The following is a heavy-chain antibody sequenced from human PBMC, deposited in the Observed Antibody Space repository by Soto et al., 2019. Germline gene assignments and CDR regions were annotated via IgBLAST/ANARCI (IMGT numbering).Heavy chain of an antibody. CDR3: GRDPPGSGWSFDL. J-gene: IGHJ4*02. Sequence: QVQLVESGGGVVQPEMSLRLACAASGFDFTTHAMHWVRQAPGKGLEWVAMIWKDGVNKFFADSVKGRFTVSRDNSAHTVSLERDNLTVEDTAVYYCGRDPPGSGWSFDLWGQGTLVTVSS. CDR2: IWKDGVNK. CDR1: GFDFTTHA. V-gene: IGHV3-33*01. D-gene: IGHD6-19*01.